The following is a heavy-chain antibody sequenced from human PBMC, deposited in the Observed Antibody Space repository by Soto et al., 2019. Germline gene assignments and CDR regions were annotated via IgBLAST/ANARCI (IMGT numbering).Heavy chain of an antibody. CDR2: ISAYNGNT. CDR1: GYGFTSYG. Sequence: ASVKVSCKASGYGFTSYGISWVRQDPGQGLEWMGWISAYNGNTNYAQKLQGRVTMTTDTSTSTAYMELRSLRSDDTAVYYCARDWIVVVPAAYNWFDPWGQGTLVTVSS. J-gene: IGHJ5*02. CDR3: ARDWIVVVPAAYNWFDP. D-gene: IGHD2-2*01. V-gene: IGHV1-18*01.